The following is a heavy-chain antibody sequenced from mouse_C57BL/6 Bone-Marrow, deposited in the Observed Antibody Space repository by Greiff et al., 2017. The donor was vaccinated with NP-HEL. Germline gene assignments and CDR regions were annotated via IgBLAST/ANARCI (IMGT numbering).Heavy chain of an antibody. CDR2: IYPGDGDT. J-gene: IGHJ1*03. Sequence: QVQLQQSGPELVKPGASVKISCKASGYAFSSSWMNWVKQRPGKGLEWIGRIYPGDGDTNYNGKFKGKATLTADKSSSTAYMQLSSLTSEDSAVYFCARSPLINWYFDVWGTGTTVTVSS. CDR3: ARSPLINWYFDV. V-gene: IGHV1-82*01. CDR1: GYAFSSSW.